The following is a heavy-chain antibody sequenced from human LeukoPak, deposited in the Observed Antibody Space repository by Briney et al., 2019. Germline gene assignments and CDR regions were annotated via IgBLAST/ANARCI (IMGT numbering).Heavy chain of an antibody. CDR2: ISSSSSYI. Sequence: GGSLRLSCAASGFTFSSYSMNWVRQAPGKGLEWVSSISSSSSYIYYADSVKGRFTISRDNAKNSLYLQMNSLRAEDTAVYYCARSPQLDIVVVVAAIDCWGQGTLVTVSS. CDR3: ARSPQLDIVVVVAAIDC. D-gene: IGHD2-15*01. CDR1: GFTFSSYS. V-gene: IGHV3-21*01. J-gene: IGHJ4*02.